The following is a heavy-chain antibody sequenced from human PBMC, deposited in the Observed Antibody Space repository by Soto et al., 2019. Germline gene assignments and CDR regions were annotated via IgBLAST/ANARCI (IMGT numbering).Heavy chain of an antibody. D-gene: IGHD2-2*01. CDR2: IIPIFGTA. CDR3: ARDLVTAANYYYGMEV. V-gene: IGHV1-69*06. Sequence: SVKVSCKASGCTFSSYAISWVGQAPGQGLEWMGGIIPIFGTANYAQKFQGRVTITADKSTSTAYMELSSLRSEDTAVYYCARDLVTAANYYYGMEVWRQGTTVTVSS. J-gene: IGHJ6*02. CDR1: GCTFSSYA.